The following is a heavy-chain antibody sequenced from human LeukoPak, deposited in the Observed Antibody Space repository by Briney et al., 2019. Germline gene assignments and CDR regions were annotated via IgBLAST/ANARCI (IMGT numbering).Heavy chain of an antibody. Sequence: GGSLRLSCAASGFTFSIYSMTWVRQAPGKGLEWVSAISSSGGSTYYADSVKGRFTISRGNSKNTLYLQMNSLRAEDTAIYYCAKILDFYYDGSGYSPVFDYWGQGTLVTVSS. CDR1: GFTFSIYS. J-gene: IGHJ4*02. V-gene: IGHV3-23*01. CDR3: AKILDFYYDGSGYSPVFDY. D-gene: IGHD3-22*01. CDR2: ISSSGGST.